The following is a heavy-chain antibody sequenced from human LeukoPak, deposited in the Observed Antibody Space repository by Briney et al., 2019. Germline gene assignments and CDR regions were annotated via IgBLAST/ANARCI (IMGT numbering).Heavy chain of an antibody. J-gene: IGHJ4*02. Sequence: SETLSLTCTVSGGSISSYYWSGIRQPPGKGLEWIGSIYYSGSTYYNPSLKSRVTISVDTSKNQFSLKLSSVTAADTAVYYCARHHRARYCSSTSCYSGFDYWGQGTLVTVSS. CDR2: IYYSGST. CDR3: ARHHRARYCSSTSCYSGFDY. V-gene: IGHV4-59*05. CDR1: GGSISSYY. D-gene: IGHD2-2*01.